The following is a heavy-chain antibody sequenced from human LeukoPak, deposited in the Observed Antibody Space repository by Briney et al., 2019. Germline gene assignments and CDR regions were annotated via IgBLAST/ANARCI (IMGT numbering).Heavy chain of an antibody. J-gene: IGHJ4*02. CDR3: ARETSLMGYSSGLGFNY. CDR2: IYDSGTT. D-gene: IGHD6-19*01. Sequence: SETLSLTCTVSGGSIRSWYWSWIRQPPGKGLEWIGYIYDSGTTNYNPSLKSRVTISIDTSKNQFSLKLNSVTAADTAVYYCARETSLMGYSSGLGFNYWGQGILVTVSS. CDR1: GGSIRSWY. V-gene: IGHV4-59*01.